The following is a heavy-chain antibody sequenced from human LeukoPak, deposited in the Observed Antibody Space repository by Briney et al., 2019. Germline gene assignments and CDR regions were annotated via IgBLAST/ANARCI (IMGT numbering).Heavy chain of an antibody. CDR3: AKDSSGSSWYWDY. Sequence: GGSLRLSCAASGFSFSSYGMHWVRQAPGKGLEWVTFTRYDGSNKYYADSVKGRFTISRDNSKNTLYLQMNSLRTEDTAVYYCAKDSSGSSWYWDYWGQGTLVTVSS. CDR2: TRYDGSNK. V-gene: IGHV3-30*02. J-gene: IGHJ4*02. D-gene: IGHD6-13*01. CDR1: GFSFSSYG.